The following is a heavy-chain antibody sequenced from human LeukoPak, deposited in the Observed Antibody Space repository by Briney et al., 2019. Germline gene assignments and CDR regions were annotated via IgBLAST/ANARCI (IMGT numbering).Heavy chain of an antibody. CDR1: GFTFTRYD. D-gene: IGHD4-23*01. CDR2: ISNDESNK. V-gene: IGHV3-30-3*01. Sequence: GGSLRLSCAASGFTFTRYDMHWVRQAPGRGLEWVAVISNDESNKDYGNSVKGRFTIARDNSKNTLYLQMNSLRVEDTAVYYCVLGHYGGLFDNWGQGALVTVSS. J-gene: IGHJ4*02. CDR3: VLGHYGGLFDN.